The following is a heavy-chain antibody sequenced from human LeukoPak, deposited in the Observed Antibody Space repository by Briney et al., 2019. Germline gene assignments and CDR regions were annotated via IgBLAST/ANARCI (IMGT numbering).Heavy chain of an antibody. CDR3: ARGSAVDCSGGNCFSSGFDI. D-gene: IGHD2-15*01. J-gene: IGHJ3*02. Sequence: SETLSLTCTVSGAFISSGGYYWSWIRQHPGKGLEWIGYIFYSGNTYYNPSLRSRVTISVDTSKNHFSLKLSSVTAADTALYYCARGSAVDCSGGNCFSSGFDIWGQGTMVTVSS. CDR1: GAFISSGGYY. V-gene: IGHV4-31*03. CDR2: IFYSGNT.